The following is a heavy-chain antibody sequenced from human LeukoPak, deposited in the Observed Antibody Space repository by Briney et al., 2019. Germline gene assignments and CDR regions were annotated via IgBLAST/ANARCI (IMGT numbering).Heavy chain of an antibody. CDR3: AKSSGYYYGLYYYGMDV. J-gene: IGHJ6*02. Sequence: GASLRLSCAASGFTFSNYYMSSIRHAPGKWRGWVSYIRISGSTIYYAESVKGRFTISRDNAKNPLYMQMNSLRAEDTAVYYCAKSSGYYYGLYYYGMDVWGQGTTVTVSS. D-gene: IGHD3-22*01. V-gene: IGHV3-11*01. CDR1: GFTFSNYY. CDR2: IRISGSTI.